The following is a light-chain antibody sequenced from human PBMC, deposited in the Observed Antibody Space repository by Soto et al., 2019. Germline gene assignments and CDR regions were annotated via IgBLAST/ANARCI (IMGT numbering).Light chain of an antibody. CDR1: SSVSTY. J-gene: IGKJ1*01. CDR2: DAS. CDR3: QHWNDYSWT. Sequence: EIVLTQSPGTLSLSPGERATLSCRASSSVSTYLAWYQQKPGQAPRLLIYDASNRATGIPARFSGSGSGTDFTLTISSLEPEDFATYYCQHWNDYSWTFGQGTKVEVK. V-gene: IGKV3-11*01.